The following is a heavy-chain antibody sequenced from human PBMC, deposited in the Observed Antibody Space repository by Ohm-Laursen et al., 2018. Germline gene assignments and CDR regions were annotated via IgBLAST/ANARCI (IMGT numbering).Heavy chain of an antibody. CDR3: TKAYGVRVEAAIASFDF. V-gene: IGHV3-9*01. CDR1: GFTFSSYG. Sequence: SLRLSCAASGFTFSSYGMHWVRQAPGKGLEWVSGIRWNSGSIGYADSVKGRFTISRDNARNSLYLQMNSLRAEDTALYYCTKAYGVRVEAAIASFDFWGQGTLVTVSS. J-gene: IGHJ4*02. D-gene: IGHD2-15*01. CDR2: IRWNSGSI.